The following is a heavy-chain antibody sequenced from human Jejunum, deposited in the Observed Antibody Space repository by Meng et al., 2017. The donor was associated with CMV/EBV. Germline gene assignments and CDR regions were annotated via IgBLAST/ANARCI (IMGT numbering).Heavy chain of an antibody. V-gene: IGHV3-23*01. D-gene: IGHD2-2*01. J-gene: IGHJ4*02. CDR1: GFPFSRYA. Sequence: GFPFSRYAMTWVRQTPGKGLEWVSATSAIGGGTYYADSVKGRFTISRDNSKNTIYLQMNSLRVEDTAVYYCTKDGSTSWNSESDYWGQGTLVTVSS. CDR3: TKDGSTSWNSESDY. CDR2: TSAIGGGT.